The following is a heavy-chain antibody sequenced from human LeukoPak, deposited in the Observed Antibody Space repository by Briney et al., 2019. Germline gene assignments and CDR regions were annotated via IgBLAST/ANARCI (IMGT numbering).Heavy chain of an antibody. CDR1: GYTFPSYF. J-gene: IGHJ4*02. CDR2: INPTGGST. D-gene: IGHD6-6*01. Sequence: ASVKVSCKASGYTFPSYFMHWVRQTPGQGLEWMGIINPTGGSTTYAQKFQGRVTMTRDTSTSTVYMELSSLRSDDTAVYYRARTAARRFDYWGQGTLVTVSS. CDR3: ARTAARRFDY. V-gene: IGHV1-46*01.